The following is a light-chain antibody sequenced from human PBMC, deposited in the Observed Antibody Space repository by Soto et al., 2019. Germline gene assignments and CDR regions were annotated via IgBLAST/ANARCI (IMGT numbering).Light chain of an antibody. CDR1: QSVSSSY. CDR3: RQYGSLPPTT. V-gene: IGKV3-20*01. Sequence: EIVLTQSPGTLSLSPGERATLSCRASQSVSSSYLAWYQQTPGQAPRLLIYGASSRPTGIPGGFSGSGSWTDSTLIISSLVPDEYAVDYCRQYGSLPPTTFGPGTKVDIK. CDR2: GAS. J-gene: IGKJ3*01.